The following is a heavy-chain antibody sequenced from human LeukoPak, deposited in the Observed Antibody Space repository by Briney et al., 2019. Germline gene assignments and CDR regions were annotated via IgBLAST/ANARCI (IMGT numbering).Heavy chain of an antibody. V-gene: IGHV3-7*01. Sequence: GGSLGLSCAASGFTFRNYVIHWVRQAPGKGLEWVANINQDGSDKKYVDSVKGRFTISRDNDKNPVYLQMNGLRAEDTAVYYCGYSSGWLFDYWGQGAQVTVSS. D-gene: IGHD6-19*01. CDR2: INQDGSDK. J-gene: IGHJ4*02. CDR1: GFTFRNYV. CDR3: GYSSGWLFDY.